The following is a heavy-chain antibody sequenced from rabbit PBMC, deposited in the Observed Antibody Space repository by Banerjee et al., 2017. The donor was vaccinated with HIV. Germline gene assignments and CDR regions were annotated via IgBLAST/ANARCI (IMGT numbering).Heavy chain of an antibody. V-gene: IGHV1S45*01. CDR1: GIDFSGYYY. J-gene: IGHJ6*01. CDR3: ARDPSADVSIYYDL. D-gene: IGHD8-1*01. CDR2: TDTGSSPIT. Sequence: QEQLEESGGDLVKPEGSLTLTCTASGIDFSGYYYMCWVRQAPGKGLEWIGCTDTGSSPITHYASWAKGRFTISKISSTTVTLQMTSLTAADTATYFCARDPSADVSIYYDLWGQGTLVTVS.